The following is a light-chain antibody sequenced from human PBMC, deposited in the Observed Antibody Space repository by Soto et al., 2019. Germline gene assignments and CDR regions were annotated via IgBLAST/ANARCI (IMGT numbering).Light chain of an antibody. V-gene: IGLV2-8*01. J-gene: IGLJ1*01. CDR2: EVS. CDR1: SSDVGGYNY. CDR3: SSYAGSNNYV. Sequence: QSALTQPPSASGSPGQSVTISCTGTSSDVGGYNYVSWYQQHPGKAPKLMIYEVSKRPSGVPDRFSGSKSGNTASLTVSGLRAEDEADYYCSSYAGSNNYVFRTGTKLTVL.